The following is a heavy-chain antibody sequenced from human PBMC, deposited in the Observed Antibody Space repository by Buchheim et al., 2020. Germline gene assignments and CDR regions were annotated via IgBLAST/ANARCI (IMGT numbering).Heavy chain of an antibody. CDR1: GFTFSSYS. Sequence: EVQLVESGGGLVQPGGSLRLPCAASGFTFSSYSMNWVRQAPGKGLEWVSYIRSSSSTIYYADSVKCRFTISRDNAKNSLYLQMNSLRAEDTAVYYCARELQSSSFFDYYYGMDVWGQGTT. D-gene: IGHD6-6*01. CDR3: ARELQSSSFFDYYYGMDV. J-gene: IGHJ6*02. V-gene: IGHV3-48*04. CDR2: IRSSSSTI.